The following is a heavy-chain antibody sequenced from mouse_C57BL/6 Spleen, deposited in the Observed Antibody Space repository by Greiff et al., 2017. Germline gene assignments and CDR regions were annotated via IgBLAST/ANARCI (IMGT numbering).Heavy chain of an antibody. J-gene: IGHJ1*03. CDR3: ARFITTVVAHWYFDV. V-gene: IGHV1-18*01. Sequence: VQLQQSGPELVKPGASVKIPCKASGYTFTDYNMDWVKQSHGKSLEWIGDINPNNGGTIYNQKFKGKATLTVDKSSRTAYMELRSLTSEDTAVYYCARFITTVVAHWYFDVWGTGTTVTVSS. CDR1: GYTFTDYN. CDR2: INPNNGGT. D-gene: IGHD1-1*01.